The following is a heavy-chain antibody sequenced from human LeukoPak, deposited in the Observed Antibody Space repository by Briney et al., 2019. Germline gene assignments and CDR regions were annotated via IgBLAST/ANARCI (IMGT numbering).Heavy chain of an antibody. J-gene: IGHJ4*02. V-gene: IGHV3-48*03. CDR2: ISSSGSTI. Sequence: GGSLRLSCAASGFTFIRYEMNWVRQAPGKGLEWGSYISSSGSTIYYADSVKGRFTISRDNAKNSLYLQMNSLRAEDTAVYYCARDYSSGWDLDYWGQGTLVTVSS. CDR1: GFTFIRYE. D-gene: IGHD6-19*01. CDR3: ARDYSSGWDLDY.